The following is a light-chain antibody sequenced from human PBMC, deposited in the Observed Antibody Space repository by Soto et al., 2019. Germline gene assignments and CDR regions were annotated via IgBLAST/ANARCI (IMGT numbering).Light chain of an antibody. CDR1: QSVSSN. J-gene: IGKJ1*01. Sequence: EIVMTQSPATLSVSPGERATLSGRASQSVSSNLAWYQQKPGQAPRLLIYGASTRATVIPARFSGSGSGTEFPPTSSSLQSEDFGVCYCQQYNNWTPWTFGQGTKLELQ. V-gene: IGKV3-15*01. CDR2: GAS. CDR3: QQYNNWTPWT.